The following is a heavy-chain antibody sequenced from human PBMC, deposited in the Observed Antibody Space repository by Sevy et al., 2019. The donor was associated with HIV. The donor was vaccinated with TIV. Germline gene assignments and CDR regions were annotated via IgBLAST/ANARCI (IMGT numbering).Heavy chain of an antibody. D-gene: IGHD3-3*01. V-gene: IGHV4-39*01. CDR2: IYYSGST. J-gene: IGHJ4*02. Sequence: SETLSLTCTVSGGSISSSSYYWGWIRQPPEKGLEWIGSIYYSGSTYYNPSLKSRATMSVDTSKNQFSLKLSSVTAADTAVYYCASIYDFWSGYPYYFDYWGQGTLVTVSS. CDR3: ASIYDFWSGYPYYFDY. CDR1: GGSISSSSYY.